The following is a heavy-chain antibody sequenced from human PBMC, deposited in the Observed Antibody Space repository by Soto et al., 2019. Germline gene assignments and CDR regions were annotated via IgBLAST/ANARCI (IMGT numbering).Heavy chain of an antibody. CDR1: GFRLSNPV. V-gene: IGHV3-13*01. CDR3: VRVNAGAYDA. Sequence: PWGSLGLSCAACGFRLSNPVMAWVRQPKGKGLEWVSGITTGGNAYFADSVKGRFSISRENAKNSFYLQTSSLRAEDTTMYNCVRVNAGAYDAWGHGTMITVS. J-gene: IGHJ3*01. CDR2: ITTGGNA.